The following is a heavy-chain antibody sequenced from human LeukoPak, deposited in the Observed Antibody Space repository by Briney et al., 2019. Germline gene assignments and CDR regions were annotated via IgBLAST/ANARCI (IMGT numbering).Heavy chain of an antibody. D-gene: IGHD3-10*01. CDR1: GGSISSYC. Sequence: SETLSLTCTVSGGSISSYCWSWIRQSPGKGLEWIGYIYYSGSTNYNPSPKSRVTISVDTSKNQFSLKLSSVTAADTAVYYCARDGSPYGSGSYYPWGQGTLVTVSS. CDR3: ARDGSPYGSGSYYP. V-gene: IGHV4-59*01. CDR2: IYYSGST. J-gene: IGHJ5*02.